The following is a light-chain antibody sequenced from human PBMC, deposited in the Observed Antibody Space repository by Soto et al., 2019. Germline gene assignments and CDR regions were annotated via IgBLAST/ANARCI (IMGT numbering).Light chain of an antibody. Sequence: QSALTQPRSVSGSPGQSVTISCTGTSSDVGGYNYVSWYQQHPGKAPKLIIYDVTKRPSGVPDRFSGSKSGNTASLTISGLQAEDESGYHCCSYAGSYVLVFGGGTKLTVL. J-gene: IGLJ2*01. V-gene: IGLV2-11*01. CDR1: SSDVGGYNY. CDR2: DVT. CDR3: CSYAGSYVLV.